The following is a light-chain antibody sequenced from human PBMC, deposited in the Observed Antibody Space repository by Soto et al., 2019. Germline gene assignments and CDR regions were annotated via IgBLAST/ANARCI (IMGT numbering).Light chain of an antibody. Sequence: EIVLTQSPGTLSLSPGERATLSCRASQSVSGSYLAWYQQKLGQAPRLLIYGASSRATGIPDRFSGSGSGTDFTLTISRLEPEDFAVYYCQQYGSSPVTFGQGTKV. V-gene: IGKV3-20*01. CDR2: GAS. J-gene: IGKJ1*01. CDR1: QSVSGSY. CDR3: QQYGSSPVT.